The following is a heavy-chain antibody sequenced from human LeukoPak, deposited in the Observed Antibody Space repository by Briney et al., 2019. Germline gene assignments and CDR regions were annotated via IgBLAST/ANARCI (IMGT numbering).Heavy chain of an antibody. J-gene: IGHJ4*02. CDR3: ASSNYDFWSGYYYYFDY. D-gene: IGHD3-3*01. CDR2: IYYSGST. CDR1: GGSISSYY. V-gene: IGHV4-59*01. Sequence: SETLSLTCTVSGGSISSYYWSWIRQPPGKGLEWIGYIYYSGSTNYNPSLKSRVTISVDTFKNQFSLKLSSVTAADTAVYYCASSNYDFWSGYYYYFDYWGQGTLVTVSS.